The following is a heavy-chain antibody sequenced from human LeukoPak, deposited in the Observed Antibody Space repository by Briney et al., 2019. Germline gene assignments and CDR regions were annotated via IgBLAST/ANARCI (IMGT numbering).Heavy chain of an antibody. D-gene: IGHD1-20*01. Sequence: GRSLRLSCAASGFTFSSYAMRWVRQAPGKGLEWVAVISYDGSNKYYADSVKGRFTISRDNSKNTLYLQMNSLRAEDTAVYYCAREEYNWNEAGAFDIWGQGTMVTVSS. CDR3: AREEYNWNEAGAFDI. J-gene: IGHJ3*02. CDR2: ISYDGSNK. V-gene: IGHV3-30-3*01. CDR1: GFTFSSYA.